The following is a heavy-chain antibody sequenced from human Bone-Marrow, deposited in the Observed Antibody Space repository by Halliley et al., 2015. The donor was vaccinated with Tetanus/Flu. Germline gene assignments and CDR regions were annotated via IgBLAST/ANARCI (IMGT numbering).Heavy chain of an antibody. CDR3: ARAVWQRLPPSHYYYAMAV. D-gene: IGHD5-12*01. CDR1: GESFSGYY. V-gene: IGHV4-34*01. CDR2: INHSGST. Sequence: TLSLTCAVYGESFSGYYWNWIRQPPGKGLGWIGEINHSGSTNYNPSLKSRVTISVDTSKNQISLNLTSVTAADTAVYYCARAVWQRLPPSHYYYAMAVWGRGTTVTVSS. J-gene: IGHJ6*02.